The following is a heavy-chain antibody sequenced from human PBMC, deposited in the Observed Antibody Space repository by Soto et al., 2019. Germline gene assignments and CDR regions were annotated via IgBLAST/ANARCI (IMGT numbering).Heavy chain of an antibody. J-gene: IGHJ4*02. Sequence: PSETLSLTCAVSGYSISSGYYWGWIRQPPGKGLEWIGSIYHSGSTYYNPSLKSRVTISVDTSKNQISLKLSSVTAADTAVYYCAREGAVDTAMGGDFDYWGQGTLVTVSS. CDR2: IYHSGST. V-gene: IGHV4-38-2*02. D-gene: IGHD5-18*01. CDR3: AREGAVDTAMGGDFDY. CDR1: GYSISSGYY.